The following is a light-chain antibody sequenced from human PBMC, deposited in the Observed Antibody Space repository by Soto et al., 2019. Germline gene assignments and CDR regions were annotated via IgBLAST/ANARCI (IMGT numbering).Light chain of an antibody. CDR1: QSINNRY. J-gene: IGKJ3*01. Sequence: EIVLTQSPGTLSLSPGERATLSCRASQSINNRYLAWYQQKPGQAPRLLIYAASSRATGIPDRFSGSGSGTDLTLTISRLAPEDFAVYYCQQFGSSPGFTFGPGTKVDIK. CDR3: QQFGSSPGFT. V-gene: IGKV3-20*01. CDR2: AAS.